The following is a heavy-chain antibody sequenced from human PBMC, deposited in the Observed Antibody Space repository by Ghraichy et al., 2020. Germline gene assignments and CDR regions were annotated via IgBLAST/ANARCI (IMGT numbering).Heavy chain of an antibody. J-gene: IGHJ4*02. Sequence: ASVKVSCKASGYTFRSYNMHWVRQAPGQRLEWMGWINVGNGNTRYSQKLQGRVTITRDTSATTVYMELSRLRSEDTAVYYCARDFPPPGWYTLGPGDYWVQGTLVTVSS. D-gene: IGHD6-19*01. CDR2: INVGNGNT. CDR1: GYTFRSYN. CDR3: ARDFPPPGWYTLGPGDY. V-gene: IGHV1-3*01.